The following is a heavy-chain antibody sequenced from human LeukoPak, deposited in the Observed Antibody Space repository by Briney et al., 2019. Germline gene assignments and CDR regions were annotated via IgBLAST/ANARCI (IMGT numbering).Heavy chain of an antibody. J-gene: IGHJ6*03. CDR2: INWNSGTM. Sequence: GRSLRLSCAASGFSFADATMHWVRQVPGKGLEWVSGINWNSGTMGYADSVKGRFTVSRDNAKNSLYLQINSLKTEDTALYYCAKDPYMDVWGKGTTVTVSS. V-gene: IGHV3-9*01. CDR1: GFSFADAT. CDR3: AKDPYMDV.